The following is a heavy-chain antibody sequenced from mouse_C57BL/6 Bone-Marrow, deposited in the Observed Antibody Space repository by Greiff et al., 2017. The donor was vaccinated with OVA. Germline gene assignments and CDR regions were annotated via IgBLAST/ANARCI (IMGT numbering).Heavy chain of an antibody. V-gene: IGHV1-63*01. CDR2: IYPGGGYT. D-gene: IGHD1-1*01. Sequence: VQLQQSGAELVRPGTSVKMSCKASGYTFTNYWIGWVKQRPGHGLEWIGDIYPGGGYTNYNEKFKGKATLTADKSSSTAYMQFSSLTSEDSAIYDCARSNITTAVGYAMDYWGQGTAVTVSS. J-gene: IGHJ4*01. CDR3: ARSNITTAVGYAMDY. CDR1: GYTFTNYW.